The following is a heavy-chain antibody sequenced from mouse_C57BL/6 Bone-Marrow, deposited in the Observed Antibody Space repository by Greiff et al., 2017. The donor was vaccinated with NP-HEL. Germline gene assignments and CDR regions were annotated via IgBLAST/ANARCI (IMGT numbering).Heavy chain of an antibody. CDR3: ASPYDYDVAWFAY. CDR1: GFTFSSYG. Sequence: EVQGVESGGDLVKPGGSLKLSCAASGFTFSSYGMSWVRQTPDKRLEWVATISSGGSYTYYTDSVKGRVTISRDNAKNTLDLRMSSLKSEDTAMYYCASPYDYDVAWFAYWGQGTLVTVSA. CDR2: ISSGGSYT. V-gene: IGHV5-6*01. D-gene: IGHD2-4*01. J-gene: IGHJ3*01.